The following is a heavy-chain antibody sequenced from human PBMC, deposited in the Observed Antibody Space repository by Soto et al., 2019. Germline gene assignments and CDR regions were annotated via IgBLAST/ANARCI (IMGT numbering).Heavy chain of an antibody. Sequence: EVQLVESGGGLVKPGGSLRLSCGASGFSFNNAWLNWVRQAPGKGLEWVGRIKSKSDGELAEYAAPVKDRFNISRDDSKNTVFLQMNSLKTEDTAVYYCALITSDYWGQGTLVTVSS. CDR2: IKSKSDGELA. J-gene: IGHJ4*02. CDR1: GFSFNNAW. V-gene: IGHV3-15*07. CDR3: ALITSDY.